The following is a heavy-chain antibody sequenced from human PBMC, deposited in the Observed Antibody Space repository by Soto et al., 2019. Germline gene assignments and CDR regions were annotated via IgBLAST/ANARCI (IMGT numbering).Heavy chain of an antibody. V-gene: IGHV4-34*01. CDR2: INHSGST. Sequence: SETLSLTCAVYGGSFSGYYWSWIRQPPGKGLEWIGEINHSGSTNYNPSIKSRVTISVDTSKNQFSLKLSSVTAEDTAVNYCARVLLTGYSNYYYYGMDVWGQGTTVTVS. J-gene: IGHJ6*02. D-gene: IGHD3-9*01. CDR1: GGSFSGYY. CDR3: ARVLLTGYSNYYYYGMDV.